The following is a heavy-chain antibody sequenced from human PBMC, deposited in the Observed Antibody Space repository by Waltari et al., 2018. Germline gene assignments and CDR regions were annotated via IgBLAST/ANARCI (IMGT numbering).Heavy chain of an antibody. J-gene: IGHJ4*02. CDR1: GLPYSSHA. CDR2: IIGSGGST. CDR3: ARSNYGDSLLGYFDY. Sequence: EVQLLESGGGLVQPGGSLRLFCSASGLPYSSHAMSGLRQAPGKGLEWLSAIIGSGGSTYYADSVKGLFTISRDNSKNTLYLQMNSLRAEDTVVYYCARSNYGDSLLGYFDYWGQGTLVTVSS. V-gene: IGHV3-23*01. D-gene: IGHD4-17*01.